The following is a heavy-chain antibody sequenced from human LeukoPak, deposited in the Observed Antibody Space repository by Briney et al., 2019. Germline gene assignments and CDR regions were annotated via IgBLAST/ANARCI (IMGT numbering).Heavy chain of an antibody. D-gene: IGHD3-10*01. Sequence: GGSLRLSCAASGFTFSSYSMNWVRQAPGKGLEWVSSISSSSSYIYYADSVKGRFTISRDNAKNSLYLQMNRLRAEHTAVYYCARDRGKRFDYWGQGTLVTVSS. V-gene: IGHV3-21*01. CDR1: GFTFSSYS. CDR3: ARDRGKRFDY. J-gene: IGHJ4*02. CDR2: ISSSSSYI.